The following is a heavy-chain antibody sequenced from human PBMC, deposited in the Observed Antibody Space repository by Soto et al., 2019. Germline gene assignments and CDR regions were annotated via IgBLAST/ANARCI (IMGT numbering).Heavy chain of an antibody. D-gene: IGHD4-17*01. J-gene: IGHJ4*02. V-gene: IGHV3-23*01. CDR2: ISGSGGST. CDR3: AKDKTTVTAYYFDY. Sequence: GGSLRLSCAASGVTCSSYAMSCVRQAPGKGLEWVSAISGSGGSTYYADSVKGRFTISRDNSKNTLYLQMNSLRAEDTAVYYCAKDKTTVTAYYFDYWGQGTLVTVSS. CDR1: GVTCSSYA.